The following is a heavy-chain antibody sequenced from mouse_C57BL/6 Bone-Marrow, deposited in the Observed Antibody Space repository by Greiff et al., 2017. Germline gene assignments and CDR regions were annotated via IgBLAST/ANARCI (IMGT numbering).Heavy chain of an antibody. CDR1: GYTFTSYW. CDR2: IHPNSGST. V-gene: IGHV1-64*01. D-gene: IGHD1-1*01. J-gene: IGHJ2*01. CDR3: ARMTWGNYGSTRDY. Sequence: VQLQQPGAELVKPGASVKLSCKASGYTFTSYWMHWVKQRPGQGLEWIGMIHPNSGSTNYNEKFKSKATLTVDKSSSTAYMQFSSLTSVDSAVYYCARMTWGNYGSTRDYWGQGTTLTVSS.